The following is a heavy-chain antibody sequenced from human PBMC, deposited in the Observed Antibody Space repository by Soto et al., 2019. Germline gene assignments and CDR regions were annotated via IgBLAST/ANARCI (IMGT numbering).Heavy chain of an antibody. CDR1: GYTFSGYY. D-gene: IGHD3-3*01. CDR3: ARVLRFLEWLAAGY. Sequence: GASVKVSCKASGYTFSGYYMHWVRQAPGQGLEWMGWINPNSGGTNYAQKFQGRVTMTRDTSISTAYMELSRLRSDGTAVYYCARVLRFLEWLAAGYWGQGTLVTVSS. J-gene: IGHJ4*02. V-gene: IGHV1-2*02. CDR2: INPNSGGT.